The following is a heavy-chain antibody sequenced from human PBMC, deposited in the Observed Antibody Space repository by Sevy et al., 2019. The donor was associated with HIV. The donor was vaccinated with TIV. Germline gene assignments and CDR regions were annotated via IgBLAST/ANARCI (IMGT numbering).Heavy chain of an antibody. J-gene: IGHJ4*02. V-gene: IGHV1-24*01. CDR3: ATTKDYYDSSGSPFDY. CDR1: GYTLSQLS. CDR2: FDPEDGKI. D-gene: IGHD3-22*01. Sequence: ASVKVSCKVSGYTLSQLSMHWVRQAPGKGLEWMGSFDPEDGKIFYAQKFQGRVTMTEDTSTDTAYMDPRSLRSEDTAVYYCATTKDYYDSSGSPFDYWGPGTLVTVSS.